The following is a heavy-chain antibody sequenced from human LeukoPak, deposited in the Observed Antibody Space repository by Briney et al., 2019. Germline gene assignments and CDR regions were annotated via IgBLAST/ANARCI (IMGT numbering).Heavy chain of an antibody. CDR3: ARGPHERSGYPDE. V-gene: IGHV1-18*01. J-gene: IGHJ4*02. Sequence: GASVKVSCKPYGYTFNTFGITWVRQAPGQGLEWMGWISPYNGNTNYAQKFQGRVTMTTDTSTSTAYMELRSLRSDDTAVYYCARGPHERSGYPDEWGQGTLVTVSS. CDR2: ISPYNGNT. CDR1: GYTFNTFG. D-gene: IGHD3-22*01.